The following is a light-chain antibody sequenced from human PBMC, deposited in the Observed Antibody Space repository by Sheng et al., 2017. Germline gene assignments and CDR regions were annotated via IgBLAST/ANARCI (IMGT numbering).Light chain of an antibody. Sequence: SELTQPPSVSVSPGQTATITCSGDELQNKYVCWYLQRPGHAPVLVIYLDDERPSGIPERVSGSRSGNTATLTISETQALDEADYYCQAWGSTLMFGGGDQADRP. CDR2: LDD. CDR1: ELQNKY. V-gene: IGLV3-1*01. J-gene: IGLJ3*02. CDR3: QAWGSTLM.